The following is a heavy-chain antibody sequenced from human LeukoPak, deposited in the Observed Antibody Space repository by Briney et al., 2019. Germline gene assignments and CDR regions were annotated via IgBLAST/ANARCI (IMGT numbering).Heavy chain of an antibody. D-gene: IGHD7-27*01. V-gene: IGHV3-23*01. Sequence: GGSLRLSCTASGFTFSSYTMSWVHQAPGKGLKWVSTITTGGPNTYYADSVKGRFTVSRDDSKNTLYLQMNSLRAEDTAVYYCAKDGGLWVSAHWGDSWGRGTLVTVSS. CDR3: AKDGGLWVSAHWGDS. CDR2: ITTGGPNT. J-gene: IGHJ4*02. CDR1: GFTFSSYT.